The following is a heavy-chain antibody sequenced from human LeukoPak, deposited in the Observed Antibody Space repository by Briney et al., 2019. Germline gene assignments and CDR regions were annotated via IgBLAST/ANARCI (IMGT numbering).Heavy chain of an antibody. D-gene: IGHD6-19*01. J-gene: IGHJ4*02. V-gene: IGHV4-38-2*01. CDR2: IYHSGST. CDR1: GYSISSGYY. Sequence: SETLSLTCAVSGYSISSGYYWGWIRQPPGKGLEWIGSIYHSGSTYYNPSLKSRVTISVDTSKNQFSLKLSSVTAADTAVYYCARVHSSGWHYYFDYWGQGTLVTVSS. CDR3: ARVHSSGWHYYFDY.